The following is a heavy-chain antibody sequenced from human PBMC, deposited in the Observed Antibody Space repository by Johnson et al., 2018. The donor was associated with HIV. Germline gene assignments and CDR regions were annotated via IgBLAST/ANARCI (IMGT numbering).Heavy chain of an antibody. CDR1: GFTFSSYA. CDR2: ISYDGSNK. V-gene: IGHV3-30-3*01. J-gene: IGHJ3*01. CDR3: AKGLHIVVEGDPFDL. Sequence: QEKLVESGGGVVQPGRSRRLSCAASGFTFSSYAMHWVRQAPGKGLEWVAVISYDGSNKYYADSVKGRFTISRDNSKNTLYLQMNSLRAEDTAVYYCAKGLHIVVEGDPFDLWGQGTLVTVSS. D-gene: IGHD2-21*01.